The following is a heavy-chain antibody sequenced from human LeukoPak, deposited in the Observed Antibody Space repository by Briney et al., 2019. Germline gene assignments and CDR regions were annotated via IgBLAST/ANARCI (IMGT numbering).Heavy chain of an antibody. Sequence: GGSLRLSCAASGFTFSSYAMSWVRQAPGKGLEWVSAISGSGGSTYYADSVKGRFTISRDNSKNTLYLQMNSLRAEDTAVYYCAKDQGSGWAYSWFDPWGQGTLVTVSS. CDR1: GFTFSSYA. CDR2: ISGSGGST. V-gene: IGHV3-23*01. D-gene: IGHD6-19*01. J-gene: IGHJ5*02. CDR3: AKDQGSGWAYSWFDP.